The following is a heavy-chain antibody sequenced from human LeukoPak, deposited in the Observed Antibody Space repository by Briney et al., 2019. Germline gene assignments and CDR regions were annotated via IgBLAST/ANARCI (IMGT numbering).Heavy chain of an antibody. J-gene: IGHJ6*03. CDR2: MNPNSGST. D-gene: IGHD2-2*01. Sequence: ASVKVSCKASGYTFTSYDINWVRQATGQGLEWMGWMNPNSGSTGYAQKFQGRVTMTRNTSISTAYMELSSLRSEDTAVYYCARTRRIVVVPAARAKNYYYYYMDVWGKGTTVTVSS. CDR1: GYTFTSYD. CDR3: ARTRRIVVVPAARAKNYYYYYMDV. V-gene: IGHV1-8*01.